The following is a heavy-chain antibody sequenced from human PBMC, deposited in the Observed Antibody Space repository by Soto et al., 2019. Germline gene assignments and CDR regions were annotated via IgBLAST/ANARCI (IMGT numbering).Heavy chain of an antibody. CDR2: IYYSGTT. D-gene: IGHD5-18*01. Sequence: PSETLSLTCTVSGGSISRYYWSWVRQSPGKGLEWIGYIYYSGTTNYNPSLRSRVTISVDTSNNQFSLRVTSVTAADTAVYYCSRAPSAYSRGYGMDVWGQGTTVTVSS. CDR1: GGSISRYY. CDR3: SRAPSAYSRGYGMDV. J-gene: IGHJ6*02. V-gene: IGHV4-59*01.